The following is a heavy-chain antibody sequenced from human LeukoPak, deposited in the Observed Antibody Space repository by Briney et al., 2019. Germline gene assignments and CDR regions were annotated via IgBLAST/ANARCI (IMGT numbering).Heavy chain of an antibody. CDR3: ARDYSCSWYPSGYYYGMDV. D-gene: IGHD6-13*01. V-gene: IGHV3-7*01. CDR1: GLSFSHFW. Sequence: GGSLRLSCAASGLSFSHFWMGWVRQAPGKGLEWVANINQDGSERYYVDSVKGRFTISRDNAYSSLDLQMNSLRAEDTAVYYCARDYSCSWYPSGYYYGMDVWGQGTTVTVSS. CDR2: INQDGSER. J-gene: IGHJ6*01.